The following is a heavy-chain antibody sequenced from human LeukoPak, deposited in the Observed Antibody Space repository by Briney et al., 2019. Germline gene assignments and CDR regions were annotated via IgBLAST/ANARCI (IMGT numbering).Heavy chain of an antibody. CDR1: SGSISSGDYY. Sequence: SQTLSLTCTVSSGSISSGDYYWSWISLPPWKGLEWIGYIYYSGSTYYNPSLKSRVTISVDTSKNQFSLNLRSVTAADTAVYYCARVGKYCGGDCYSVKYWGQGTLVTVSS. J-gene: IGHJ4*02. D-gene: IGHD2-21*01. CDR2: IYYSGST. V-gene: IGHV4-30-4*08. CDR3: ARVGKYCGGDCYSVKY.